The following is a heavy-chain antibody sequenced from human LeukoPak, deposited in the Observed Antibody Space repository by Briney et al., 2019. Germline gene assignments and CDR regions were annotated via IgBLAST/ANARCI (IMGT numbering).Heavy chain of an antibody. V-gene: IGHV4-34*01. CDR3: ARFITNWFDP. CDR1: GGPFSGYY. D-gene: IGHD3-16*02. CDR2: INHSGST. Sequence: SETLSLTCAVYGGPFSGYYWSWIRQPPGKGLEWIGEINHSGSTNYNPSLKSRVTISVDTSKNQFSLKLSSVTAADTAVYYCARFITNWFDPWGQGTLVTVSS. J-gene: IGHJ5*02.